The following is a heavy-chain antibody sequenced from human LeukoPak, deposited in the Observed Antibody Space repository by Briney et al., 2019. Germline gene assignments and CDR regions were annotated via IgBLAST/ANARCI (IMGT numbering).Heavy chain of an antibody. CDR3: AKAVSGFWYFDL. CDR2: ITGSGGST. CDR1: GFTFRIYA. D-gene: IGHD5/OR15-5a*01. Sequence: GGSLRLSCVASGFTFRIYAINWVRQAPGKGLEWVSGITGSGGSTDYADSVNGRFTSSRDNSKNTLYLQMDSLRAEDTAVYYCAKAVSGFWYFDLWGRGSLVTVSS. V-gene: IGHV3-23*01. J-gene: IGHJ2*01.